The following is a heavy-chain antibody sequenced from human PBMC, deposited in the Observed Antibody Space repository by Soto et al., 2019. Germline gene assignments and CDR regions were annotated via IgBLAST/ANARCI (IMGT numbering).Heavy chain of an antibody. V-gene: IGHV3-15*01. Sequence: GGSLRLSCAASGFTFSNAWMSWVRQAPGKGLEWVGRIRSKGDGATPDYAAPVKGRFTIARDDLENTLYLHMSSLKTDHTALYYCTTAQTGYCSSSSCNILYSSYSDMDVWGQGTTVTVSS. D-gene: IGHD2-2*01. CDR1: GFTFSNAW. J-gene: IGHJ6*02. CDR2: IRSKGDGATP. CDR3: TTAQTGYCSSSSCNILYSSYSDMDV.